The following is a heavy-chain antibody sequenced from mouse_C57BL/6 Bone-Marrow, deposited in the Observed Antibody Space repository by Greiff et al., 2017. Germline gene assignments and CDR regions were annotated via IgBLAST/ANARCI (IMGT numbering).Heavy chain of an antibody. Sequence: VKLQQPGTELVKPGASVKLSCKASGYTFTSYWMHWVKQRPGQGLEWIGNINPSNGGTNYNEKFKSKATLTVDKSSGTAYMQLSSLTSEDSAVYYCARGRGYYGTYAMDYWGQGTSVTVSS. CDR2: INPSNGGT. J-gene: IGHJ4*01. CDR1: GYTFTSYW. D-gene: IGHD1-1*01. CDR3: ARGRGYYGTYAMDY. V-gene: IGHV1-53*01.